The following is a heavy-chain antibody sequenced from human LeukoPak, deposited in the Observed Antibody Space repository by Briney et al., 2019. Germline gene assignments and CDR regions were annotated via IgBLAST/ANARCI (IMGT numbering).Heavy chain of an antibody. CDR3: ARTGLTPDTAMVS. V-gene: IGHV1-18*01. D-gene: IGHD5-18*01. Sequence: AAVTVSYMASGYTFTNYGISGVRQAPGQGREWMGWISAYNGNTNSAQKLQGRVTMTTDTSTSTAYMELRSLRSDDTAVYYCARTGLTPDTAMVSWGQGTLVTVSS. J-gene: IGHJ4*02. CDR1: GYTFTNYG. CDR2: ISAYNGNT.